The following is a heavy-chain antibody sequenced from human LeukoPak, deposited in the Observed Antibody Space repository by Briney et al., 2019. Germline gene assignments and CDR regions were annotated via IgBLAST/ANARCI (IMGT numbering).Heavy chain of an antibody. CDR1: GGTFSSYA. D-gene: IGHD3-22*01. CDR2: ISAYNGNT. V-gene: IGHV1-18*01. Sequence: GASVKVSCKASGGTFSSYAISWVRQAPGQGLEWMGWISAYNGNTNYAQKLQGRVTMTTDTSTSTAYMELRSLRSDDTAVYYCARGPLRLYSYDSSASYFRWFDPWGQGTLVTVSS. CDR3: ARGPLRLYSYDSSASYFRWFDP. J-gene: IGHJ5*02.